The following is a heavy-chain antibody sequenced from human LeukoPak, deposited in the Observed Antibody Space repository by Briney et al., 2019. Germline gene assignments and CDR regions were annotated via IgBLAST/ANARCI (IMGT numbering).Heavy chain of an antibody. CDR2: IIPILGIA. Sequence: GSSVKVSCKASGGTFSSYAISWVRQAPGQGLEWMGRIIPILGIANYAQKFQGRVTITADESTSTAYMELSSLRSDDTAVYYCARDKEIDIVGVSSAMLGAFDIWGQGTMVTVSS. D-gene: IGHD2-2*01. CDR3: ARDKEIDIVGVSSAMLGAFDI. CDR1: GGTFSSYA. V-gene: IGHV1-69*04. J-gene: IGHJ3*02.